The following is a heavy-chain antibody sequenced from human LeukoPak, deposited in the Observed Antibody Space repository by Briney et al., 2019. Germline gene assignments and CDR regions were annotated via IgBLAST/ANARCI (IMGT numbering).Heavy chain of an antibody. CDR2: INPSGGST. V-gene: IGHV1-46*01. CDR1: GYTFTSYY. CDR3: ASGGIDYYYYYMDV. J-gene: IGHJ6*03. D-gene: IGHD3-16*01. Sequence: GASVKVSCKASGYTFTSYYMHWVRQAPGQGLEGMGIINPSGGSTSYAQKFQGRVTMTRDMSTSTVYMELSSLRSDDTAVYYCASGGIDYYYYYMDVWGKGTTVTVSS.